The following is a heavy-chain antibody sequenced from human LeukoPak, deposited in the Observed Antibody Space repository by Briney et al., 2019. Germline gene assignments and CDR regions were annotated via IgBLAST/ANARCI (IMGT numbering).Heavy chain of an antibody. CDR2: ISVSGNT. V-gene: IGHV3-23*01. D-gene: IGHD2-15*01. CDR1: GFTLSSYA. Sequence: PGGSLRLSCAASGFTLSSYAMSWLRQGPGKGLEWVSAISVSGNTYHADSVKGRFTISRDSSKNTLYLQMNSLRAEDAAVYYCAKAPVTTCSGAYCYPFDYWGQGTLVTVSS. J-gene: IGHJ4*02. CDR3: AKAPVTTCSGAYCYPFDY.